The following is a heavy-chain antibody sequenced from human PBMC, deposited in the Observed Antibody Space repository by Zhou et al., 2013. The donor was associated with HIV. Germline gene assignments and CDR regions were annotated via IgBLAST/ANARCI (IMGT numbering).Heavy chain of an antibody. J-gene: IGHJ4*02. D-gene: IGHD3-3*01. CDR3: ARDPLAIFGVDPGYFDY. CDR1: GGTFSSYA. CDR2: IIPIFGTA. Sequence: QVQLVQSGAEVKKPGSSVKVSCKASGGTFSSYAISWVRQAPGQGLEWMGGIIPIFGTANYAQKFQGRVTITADESTSTAYMELSSLRSEDTAVYYCARDPLAIFGVDPGYFDYWGQGTLVTVSS. V-gene: IGHV1-69*12.